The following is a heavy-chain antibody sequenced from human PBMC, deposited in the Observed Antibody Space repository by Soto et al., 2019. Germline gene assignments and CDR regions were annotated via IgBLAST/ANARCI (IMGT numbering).Heavy chain of an antibody. CDR3: ARVGSSGWSYYYYYYMDV. CDR2: INAGNGNT. J-gene: IGHJ6*03. CDR1: GYTFTSYA. V-gene: IGHV1-3*01. Sequence: ASVKVSCKASGYTFTSYAMHWVRQAPGQRLEWMGWINAGNGNTKYSQKFQGRVTITRDTSASTAYMELSSLRSEDTAVYYCARVGSSGWSYYYYYYMDVWGKGTTVTVSS. D-gene: IGHD6-19*01.